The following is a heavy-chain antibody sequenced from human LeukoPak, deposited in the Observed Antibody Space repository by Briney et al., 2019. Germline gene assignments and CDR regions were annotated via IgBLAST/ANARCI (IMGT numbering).Heavy chain of an antibody. Sequence: GATVKISCKASGYTFTDYYINWVQQAPGEGLEWMGRVDPADGETIYAEKFQGRVTMIADTSADTAYMELSSLRSEDTAVYYCATSSLPSSAEDAFDIRGQGTMVTVS. CDR3: ATSSLPSSAEDAFDI. V-gene: IGHV1-69-2*01. CDR2: VDPADGET. D-gene: IGHD2-2*01. J-gene: IGHJ3*02. CDR1: GYTFTDYY.